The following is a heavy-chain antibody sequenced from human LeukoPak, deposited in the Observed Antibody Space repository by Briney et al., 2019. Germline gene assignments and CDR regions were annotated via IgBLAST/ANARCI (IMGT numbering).Heavy chain of an antibody. CDR3: ARDGVGYCSGGSCYGHGDY. J-gene: IGHJ4*02. D-gene: IGHD2-15*01. V-gene: IGHV4-4*02. CDR2: IYHSGST. CDR1: GGSISSSNW. Sequence: SETLSLTCAVSGGSISSSNWWSWVRQPPGKGLEWIGEIYHSGSTNYNPSLKSRVTISVDKSKNQFSLKLSSVTAADTAVYYCARDGVGYCSGGSCYGHGDYWGQGTLVTVSS.